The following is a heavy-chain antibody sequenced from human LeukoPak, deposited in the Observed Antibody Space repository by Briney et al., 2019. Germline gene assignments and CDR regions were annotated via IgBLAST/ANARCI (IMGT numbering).Heavy chain of an antibody. CDR1: GFTFSGYA. CDR3: GVGGRIVVVPAAMDY. V-gene: IGHV3-64*02. CDR2: ISSNGGST. Sequence: GGSLRLSCAASGFTFSGYAIHWVRQAPGKGLEYVSFISSNGGSTYYADSVKGRFTISRDNSKNTLYLQMSSLRAEDTAVYYCGVGGRIVVVPAAMDYWGQGTLVTVSS. J-gene: IGHJ4*02. D-gene: IGHD2-2*01.